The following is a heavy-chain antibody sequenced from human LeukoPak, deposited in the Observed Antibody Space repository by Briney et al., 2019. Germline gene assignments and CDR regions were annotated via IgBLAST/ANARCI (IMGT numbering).Heavy chain of an antibody. CDR1: GYTFTGYY. Sequence: GASVKVSCKASGYTFTGYYMHWVRQAPGQGLEWMGRINPNSGGTNYAQKFQGRVTMTRDTSISTAYMELSRLRSDDTAVYYCARDYYDSRHNWFDPWGQGTLATVSS. CDR2: INPNSGGT. CDR3: ARDYYDSRHNWFDP. J-gene: IGHJ5*02. D-gene: IGHD3-22*01. V-gene: IGHV1-2*06.